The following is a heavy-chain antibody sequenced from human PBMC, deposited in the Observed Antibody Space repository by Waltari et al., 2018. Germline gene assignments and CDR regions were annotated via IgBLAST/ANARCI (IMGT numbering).Heavy chain of an antibody. D-gene: IGHD3-3*01. V-gene: IGHV4-59*08. CDR2: IYYSGST. CDR3: ARRGRGSGYTG. CDR1: GGSISSYY. J-gene: IGHJ4*02. Sequence: QVQLQESGPGLVKPSETLSLTCTVSGGSISSYYWSWIRQPPGKGPEWIGYIYYSGSTNYNPSLKSRVTISIDTSKNQFSLKLSSVTAADTAVYYCARRGRGSGYTGWGQGTLVTVSS.